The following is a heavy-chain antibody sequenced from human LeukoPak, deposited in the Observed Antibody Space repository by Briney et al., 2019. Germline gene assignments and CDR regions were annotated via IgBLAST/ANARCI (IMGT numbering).Heavy chain of an antibody. CDR1: GFTFSNAW. J-gene: IGHJ5*02. CDR2: IKSKTDGGTT. Sequence: PGGSLRLSCAASGFTFSNAWMSWVRQAPGKGLEWVGSIKSKTDGGTTDYAAPVKGRFTISRDDSKNTLYLQMNSLKTEDTAVYYCTTDFSVFNNIVVVPASRFGWFDPWGQGTLVTVSS. CDR3: TTDFSVFNNIVVVPASRFGWFDP. D-gene: IGHD2-2*01. V-gene: IGHV3-15*01.